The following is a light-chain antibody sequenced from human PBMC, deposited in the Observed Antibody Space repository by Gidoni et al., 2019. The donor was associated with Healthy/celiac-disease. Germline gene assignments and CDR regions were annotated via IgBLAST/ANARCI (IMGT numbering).Light chain of an antibody. Sequence: DIQMTQSPSTLSASVGDRVTITCRASQSISSWLALYQQKPGKAPKLLIYKASSLESGVPSRFSGSGSGTEFTLTISSLQPDDFATYYCQQYNSYSPKRSFGQGTKLEIK. CDR1: QSISSW. J-gene: IGKJ2*04. CDR3: QQYNSYSPKRS. V-gene: IGKV1-5*03. CDR2: KAS.